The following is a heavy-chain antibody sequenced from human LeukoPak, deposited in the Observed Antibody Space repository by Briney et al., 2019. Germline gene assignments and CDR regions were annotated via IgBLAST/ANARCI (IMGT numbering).Heavy chain of an antibody. CDR3: ARDGFGTGSN. CDR2: IKLDGSEK. V-gene: IGHV3-7*03. Sequence: PGGSLRLSCAASGFTFSSYWMSWVRQAPGKGLEWVANIKLDGSEKYYVDSVEGRFIISRDNAKNSLYLQMNTLRADDTAVYYCARDGFGTGSNWGQGTLVTVSS. J-gene: IGHJ4*02. CDR1: GFTFSSYW. D-gene: IGHD3-16*01.